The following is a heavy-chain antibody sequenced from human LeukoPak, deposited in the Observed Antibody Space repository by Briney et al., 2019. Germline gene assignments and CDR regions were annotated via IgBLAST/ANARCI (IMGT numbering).Heavy chain of an antibody. D-gene: IGHD6-13*01. V-gene: IGHV4-30-2*01. CDR3: ARDGCSSWSFDY. CDR2: IYHSGST. CDR1: GGSISSGGYY. Sequence: SETLSLTCTVSGGSISSGGYYWSWIRQPPGKGLEWIGYIYHSGSTYYNPSLKSRVTISVDRSKNQFSLKLSSVTAADTAVYYCARDGCSSWSFDYWGQGTLVTVSS. J-gene: IGHJ4*02.